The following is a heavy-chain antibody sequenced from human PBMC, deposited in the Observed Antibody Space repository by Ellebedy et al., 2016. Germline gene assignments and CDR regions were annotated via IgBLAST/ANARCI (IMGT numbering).Heavy chain of an antibody. J-gene: IGHJ4*02. CDR1: GFTFSSYV. V-gene: IGHV3-23*01. CDR3: ARGMTTVTTVSFDY. CDR2: ISRSGDYT. Sequence: GESLKISXAASGFTFSSYVMSWVRQAPGEGLEWVSTISRSGDYTYYADSVKGRFTISRDNAKNSLYLQMNSLRDEDTAVYYCARGMTTVTTVSFDYWGQGTLVTVSS. D-gene: IGHD4-17*01.